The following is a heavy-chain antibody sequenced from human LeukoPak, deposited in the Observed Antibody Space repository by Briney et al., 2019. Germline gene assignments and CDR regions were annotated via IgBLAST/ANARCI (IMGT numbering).Heavy chain of an antibody. V-gene: IGHV4-39*02. Sequence: SETLSLTCTVSGDSISRSTYYWAWIRQPPGKGLEWIGSVYYGRSPYFNPSLESRATISVDTSKNHFSLKMSSVTAADTAVYYCAKSSGTGTFSYWGQGTLVTVSS. CDR1: GDSISRSTYY. D-gene: IGHD6-25*01. CDR3: AKSSGTGTFSY. J-gene: IGHJ4*02. CDR2: VYYGRSP.